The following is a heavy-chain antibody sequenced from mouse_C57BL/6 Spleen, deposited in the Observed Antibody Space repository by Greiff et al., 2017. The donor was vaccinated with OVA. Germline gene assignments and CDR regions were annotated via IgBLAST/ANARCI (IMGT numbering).Heavy chain of an antibody. D-gene: IGHD2-5*01. CDR1: GYTFTSYW. V-gene: IGHV1-74*01. CDR2: IHPSDSDT. J-gene: IGHJ3*01. CDR3: AIYSNSAWFAY. Sequence: QVQLQQPGAELVKPGASVKVSCKASGYTFTSYWMHWVKQRPGQGLEWIGRIHPSDSDTNYNQKFKGKATLTVDKSSSTAYMQLSSLPSEDSAVYYCAIYSNSAWFAYWGQGTLVTVSA.